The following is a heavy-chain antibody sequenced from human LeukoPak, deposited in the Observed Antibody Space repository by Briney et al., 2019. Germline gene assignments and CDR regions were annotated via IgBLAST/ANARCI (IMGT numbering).Heavy chain of an antibody. D-gene: IGHD3-10*01. J-gene: IGHJ1*01. CDR2: ISGSGAYT. Sequence: GGFLRLSCAASGFTFSSYAMSWVRQAPGKGLEWVSTISGSGAYTYYADSVKGRFTISRDNSKNTLYLQMNSLRAEDTAVYYCAKYFASGSYYKLPHWGQGTLVTVSS. V-gene: IGHV3-23*01. CDR3: AKYFASGSYYKLPH. CDR1: GFTFSSYA.